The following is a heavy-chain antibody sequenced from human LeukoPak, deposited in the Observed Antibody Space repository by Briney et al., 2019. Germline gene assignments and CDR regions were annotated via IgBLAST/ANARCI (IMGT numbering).Heavy chain of an antibody. V-gene: IGHV4-4*07. CDR2: IYSSGST. D-gene: IGHD6-6*01. CDR3: ARENSSSSRAFDY. CDR1: GGSISSYY. Sequence: SETLSLTCTVSGGSISSYYWSWIRQPAGKGLEWIGRIYSSGSTNDSPSLKSRVTMSVDTSKNQFSLKLSSMTAADTAVYYCARENSSSSRAFDYWGQGTLVTVSS. J-gene: IGHJ4*02.